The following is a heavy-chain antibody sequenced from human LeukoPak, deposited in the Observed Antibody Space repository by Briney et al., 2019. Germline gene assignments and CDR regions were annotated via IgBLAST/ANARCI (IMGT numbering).Heavy chain of an antibody. V-gene: IGHV4-31*03. Sequence: SETLSLTRTVSGGSISSGGYYWSWIRQHPGKGLEWIGYIYYSGSTYYNPSLKSRVTISVDTSKNQFSLKLSSVTAADTAVYYCASYSSGWYRSFDYWGQGTLVTVSS. CDR1: GGSISSGGYY. J-gene: IGHJ4*02. CDR3: ASYSSGWYRSFDY. CDR2: IYYSGST. D-gene: IGHD6-19*01.